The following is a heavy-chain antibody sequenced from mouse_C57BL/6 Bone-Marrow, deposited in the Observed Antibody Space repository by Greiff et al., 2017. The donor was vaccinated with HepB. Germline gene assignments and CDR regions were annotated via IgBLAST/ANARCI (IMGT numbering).Heavy chain of an antibody. CDR2: INYDGSST. V-gene: IGHV5-16*01. J-gene: IGHJ1*03. CDR3: ARGRPWYVDV. CDR1: GFTFSDYY. Sequence: EVQLVESEGGLVQPGSSMKLSCTASGFTFSDYYMAWVRQVPEKGLEWVANINYDGSSTYYLDSLKSRFIISRDNAKNILYLQMSSLKSEDTATYYCARGRPWYVDVWGTGTTVTVSS.